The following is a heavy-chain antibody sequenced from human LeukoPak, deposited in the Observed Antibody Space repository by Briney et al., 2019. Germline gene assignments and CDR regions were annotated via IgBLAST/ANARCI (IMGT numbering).Heavy chain of an antibody. J-gene: IGHJ4*02. CDR3: AKGVFGVNRAFDY. Sequence: GGSLRLSCEASGFTLNTCAMSWVRQAPGKGLEWVSAISESGSGTYYADSVKGRFTISRDNSKNTLYLQMNSLRVDDTALYYCAKGVFGVNRAFDYWGQGTLVTVSS. CDR1: GFTLNTCA. CDR2: ISESGSGT. D-gene: IGHD3-3*01. V-gene: IGHV3-23*01.